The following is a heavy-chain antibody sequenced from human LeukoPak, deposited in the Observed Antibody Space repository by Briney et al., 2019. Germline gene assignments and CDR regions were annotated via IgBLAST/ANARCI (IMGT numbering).Heavy chain of an antibody. D-gene: IGHD4-17*01. CDR2: ITWDSGSI. CDR3: AKDKFRLRTYGDLFFFDS. V-gene: IGHV3-9*01. Sequence: GGSLRLSCAASGFTFGDYAMHWVRQVPGKGLEWVSGITWDSGSIGYADSVRGRITISRDNAKNSLYLQMHSLRAEDTALYYCAKDKFRLRTYGDLFFFDSWGQGTLVTVSS. J-gene: IGHJ4*02. CDR1: GFTFGDYA.